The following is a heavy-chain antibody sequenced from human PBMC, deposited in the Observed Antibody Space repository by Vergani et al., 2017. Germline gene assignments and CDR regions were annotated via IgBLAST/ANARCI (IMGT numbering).Heavy chain of an antibody. Sequence: EVQLLESGGGLVQPGGSLRLSCAASGFTFSSYAMSWVRQAPGKGREWVSAISGSGGSTYYADSVTGRFTISRDNSKNTLYLQMNSLRAEDTAVYYCAKVRRDILTGYYSGYAFDIWGQGTMVTVSS. CDR2: ISGSGGST. V-gene: IGHV3-23*01. D-gene: IGHD3-9*01. CDR1: GFTFSSYA. CDR3: AKVRRDILTGYYSGYAFDI. J-gene: IGHJ3*02.